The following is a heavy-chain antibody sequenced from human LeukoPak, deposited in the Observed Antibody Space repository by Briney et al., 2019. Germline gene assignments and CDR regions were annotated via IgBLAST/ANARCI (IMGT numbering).Heavy chain of an antibody. Sequence: GGSLRLSCVASGFAFSNAWMSWVRQAPGKGLEWVGRIKSKTDGGTTDYAAPVKGRFTISRDDSKNTLYLQMNSLKTEDTAVYYCTTDGEVPAAMIGFDPWGQGTLVTVSS. CDR2: IKSKTDGGTT. CDR1: GFAFSNAW. CDR3: TTDGEVPAAMIGFDP. D-gene: IGHD2-2*01. J-gene: IGHJ5*02. V-gene: IGHV3-15*01.